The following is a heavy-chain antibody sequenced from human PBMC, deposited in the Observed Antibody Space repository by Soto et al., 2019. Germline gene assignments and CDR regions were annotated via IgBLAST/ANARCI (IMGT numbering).Heavy chain of an antibody. CDR2: INASGGNT. J-gene: IGHJ3*02. D-gene: IGHD3-10*01. CDR3: ARDITMVRGVITDAFDI. Sequence: ASVKVSCKASGYTFTSYYMHWVRQAPGQGLEWMGMINASGGNTSYAQKFQGRVTITRDTSASTAYMELSSLRSEDTAVYYCARDITMVRGVITDAFDIWGQGTMVTVSS. CDR1: GYTFTSYY. V-gene: IGHV1-46*01.